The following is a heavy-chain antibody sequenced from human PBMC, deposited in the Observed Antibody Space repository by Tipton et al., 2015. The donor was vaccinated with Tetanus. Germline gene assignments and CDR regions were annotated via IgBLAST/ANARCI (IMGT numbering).Heavy chain of an antibody. CDR1: GGSISSYY. D-gene: IGHD3-10*01. J-gene: IGHJ4*02. V-gene: IGHV4-59*05. Sequence: LRLSCTVSGGSISSYYWSWIRQPPGKGLEWIGSVYYDGSAYRNPSLESRLTISVDTSKNQFSLKLNSVSAADTAVYYCARDGAPRITMVRGVVGDYWGQGTLVTVSS. CDR3: ARDGAPRITMVRGVVGDY. CDR2: VYYDGSA.